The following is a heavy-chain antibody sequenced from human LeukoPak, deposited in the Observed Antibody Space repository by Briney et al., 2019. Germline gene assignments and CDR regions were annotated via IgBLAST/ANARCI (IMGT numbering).Heavy chain of an antibody. CDR1: GGSSSGYY. J-gene: IGHJ4*02. Sequence: PSETLSLTCAVYGGSSSGYYWSWIRQPPGKGLEWIGEINHSGSTNYNPSLKSRVTISVDTSKNQFSLKLSSVTAADTAVYYCARVGGGAFDYWGQGTLVTVSS. D-gene: IGHD3-16*01. V-gene: IGHV4-34*01. CDR3: ARVGGGAFDY. CDR2: INHSGST.